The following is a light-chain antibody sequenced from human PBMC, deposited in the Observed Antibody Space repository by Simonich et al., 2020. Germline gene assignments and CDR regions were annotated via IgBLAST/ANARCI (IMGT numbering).Light chain of an antibody. V-gene: IGLV4-69*01. CDR2: LNSDGSH. CDR1: SGHSSYA. Sequence: QLVLTQSPSASASLGASVKLTCTLSSGHSSYAIAWHQKQPEKGPRYFMKLNSDGSHSKGDGIPDRFSGSSSGAERYLTIPSLQSEDEADYYCQTWGTGIVVFGGGTKLTVL. J-gene: IGLJ2*01. CDR3: QTWGTGIVV.